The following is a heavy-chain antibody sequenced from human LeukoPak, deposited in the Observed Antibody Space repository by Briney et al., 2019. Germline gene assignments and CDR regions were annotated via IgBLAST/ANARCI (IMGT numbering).Heavy chain of an antibody. V-gene: IGHV3-48*03. Sequence: GGSLRLSCAASGFTFSGYEMNWVRRAPGKGLEWVSYISSSSSTIYYADSVKGRFTISRDNAKNSLYLQMNSLRAEDTAVYYCAELGITMIGGVWGKGTTVTISS. CDR3: AELGITMIGGV. D-gene: IGHD3-10*02. CDR1: GFTFSGYE. CDR2: ISSSSSTI. J-gene: IGHJ6*04.